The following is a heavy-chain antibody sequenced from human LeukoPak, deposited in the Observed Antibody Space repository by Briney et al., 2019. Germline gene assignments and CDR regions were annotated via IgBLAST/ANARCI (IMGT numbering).Heavy chain of an antibody. CDR2: ISYDGSNK. J-gene: IGHJ4*02. Sequence: GRSLRLSCAASGFTFSSYAMHWVRQAPGKGLEWVAVISYDGSNKYYADSVKGRFTISRDNSKNTLYLQMNSLRAEDTAVYYCARVGEGAVDYWGQGTLVTVSS. V-gene: IGHV3-30-3*01. D-gene: IGHD3-16*01. CDR1: GFTFSSYA. CDR3: ARVGEGAVDY.